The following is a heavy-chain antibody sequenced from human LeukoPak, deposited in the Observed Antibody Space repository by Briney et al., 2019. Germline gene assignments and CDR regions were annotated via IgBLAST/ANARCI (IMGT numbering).Heavy chain of an antibody. CDR1: GGTFSSYA. CDR2: IIPIFGTA. J-gene: IGHJ4*02. Sequence: SVKVSCKASGGTFSSYAISWVRQAPGQGLEWMGGIIPIFGTANYAQKFQGRVTITADESTSTAYMELSNLRSEDTAVYYCARPSSGWYYFDYWGQGTLVTVSS. D-gene: IGHD6-19*01. CDR3: ARPSSGWYYFDY. V-gene: IGHV1-69*13.